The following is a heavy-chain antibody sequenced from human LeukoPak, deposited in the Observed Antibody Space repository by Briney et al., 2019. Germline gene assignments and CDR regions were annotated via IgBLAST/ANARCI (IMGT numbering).Heavy chain of an antibody. D-gene: IGHD3-22*01. J-gene: IGHJ5*02. Sequence: ASVKVSCKASGYTFTSYGISWVRQAPGLGLEWMGWISAYNGNTNYAQKLQGRVTMTTDISTSTAYMELRSLRSDDTAVYYCARSYYYDSSGYYPWGQGTLVTVSS. CDR3: ARSYYYDSSGYYP. CDR2: ISAYNGNT. CDR1: GYTFTSYG. V-gene: IGHV1-18*01.